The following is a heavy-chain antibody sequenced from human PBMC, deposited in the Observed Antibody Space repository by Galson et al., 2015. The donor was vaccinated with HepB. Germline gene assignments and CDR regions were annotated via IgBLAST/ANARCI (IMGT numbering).Heavy chain of an antibody. CDR2: IIPIFGRI. Sequence: SVKVSCKASGGTFNSYSINWVRQAPGQGLEWMGGIIPIFGRINYAQKFQGRVTITADESTGTAYMDLSSLTSADTAMYYCATERCSSTNCYFPNAFNMWGQGTMVSVSS. J-gene: IGHJ3*02. D-gene: IGHD2-2*01. CDR1: GGTFNSYS. V-gene: IGHV1-69*13. CDR3: ATERCSSTNCYFPNAFNM.